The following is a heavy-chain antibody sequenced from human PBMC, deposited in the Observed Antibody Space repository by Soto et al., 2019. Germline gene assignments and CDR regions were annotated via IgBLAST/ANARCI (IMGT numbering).Heavy chain of an antibody. CDR1: GYTFTNFV. CDR2: ISPYNGKT. CDR3: ARQPGVVGTADLYGMDV. J-gene: IGHJ6*02. V-gene: IGHV1-18*01. D-gene: IGHD2-21*02. Sequence: QVHLVQSGAEVKKPGASVNVSCKASGYTFTNFVLNWVRQAPGQGLEWMAWISPYNGKTDYAQKVQGRVTVTTDTSTATAYMEMSSLTSDDTAVYYCARQPGVVGTADLYGMDVWGQGTTVTVSS.